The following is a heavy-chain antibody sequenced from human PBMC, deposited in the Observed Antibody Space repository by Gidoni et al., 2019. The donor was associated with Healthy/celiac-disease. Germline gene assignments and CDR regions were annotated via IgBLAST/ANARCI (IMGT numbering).Heavy chain of an antibody. Sequence: QLQLPESGPGLVKPSETLSLTCTVSGGSIRSSSYYWGWIRQPPGKGLEWIGSIYYSGSTYYNPSRKSRVTISVDTSKNQFSLKLSSVTAADTAVYYCARGGSSWFLDGYFDYWGQGTLVTVSS. CDR1: GGSIRSSSYY. D-gene: IGHD6-13*01. CDR2: IYYSGST. V-gene: IGHV4-39*01. J-gene: IGHJ4*02. CDR3: ARGGSSWFLDGYFDY.